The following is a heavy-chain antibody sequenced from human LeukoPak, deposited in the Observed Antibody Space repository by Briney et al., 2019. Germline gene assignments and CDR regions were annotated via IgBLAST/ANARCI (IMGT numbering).Heavy chain of an antibody. CDR2: INHSGST. J-gene: IGHJ4*02. CDR3: ARGSDYDSSGYPFDY. Sequence: PSETLSLTCAVYGGSFSGYYWSWIRQPPGKGLEWIGEINHSGSTNYNPFLKSRVTISVDTSKNQFSLKLSSVTAADTAVYYCARGSDYDSSGYPFDYWGQGTLVTVSS. D-gene: IGHD3-22*01. CDR1: GGSFSGYY. V-gene: IGHV4-34*01.